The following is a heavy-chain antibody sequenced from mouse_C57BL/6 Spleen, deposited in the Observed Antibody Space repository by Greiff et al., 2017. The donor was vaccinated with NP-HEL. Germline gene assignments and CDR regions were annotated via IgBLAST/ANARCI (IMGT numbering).Heavy chain of an antibody. CDR1: GYTFTSYW. CDR3: ARPYYSPYGGFAY. V-gene: IGHV1-7*01. CDR2: INPSSGYT. Sequence: QVQLKQSGAELAKPGASVKLSCKASGYTFTSYWMHWVKQRPGQGLEWIGYINPSSGYTKYNQKFKDKATLTADKSSSTAYMQLSSLTYEDSAVYYCARPYYSPYGGFAYWGQGTLVTVSA. J-gene: IGHJ3*01. D-gene: IGHD2-12*01.